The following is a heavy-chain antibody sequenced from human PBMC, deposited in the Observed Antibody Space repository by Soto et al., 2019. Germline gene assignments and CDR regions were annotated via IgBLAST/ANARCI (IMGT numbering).Heavy chain of an antibody. CDR2: IYHSGST. D-gene: IGHD2-15*01. CDR1: GGSISSGGYS. Sequence: QLQLQESGSGLVKPSQTLSLTCAVSGGSISSGGYSWSWIRQPPGKGLEWIGYIYHSGSTYYNPSLKSRVTISVDRSKNQFSLKLSSVTAADTAVYYCARGDRINYCSGGSCGALNWFDPWGQGTLVTVSS. CDR3: ARGDRINYCSGGSCGALNWFDP. J-gene: IGHJ5*02. V-gene: IGHV4-30-2*01.